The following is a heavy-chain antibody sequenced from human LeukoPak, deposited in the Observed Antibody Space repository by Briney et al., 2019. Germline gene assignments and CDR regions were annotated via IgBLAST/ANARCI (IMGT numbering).Heavy chain of an antibody. CDR1: GFTFSSYD. Sequence: GGSLRLSCAASGFTFSSYDMSWVRQAPGKGLEWVSGIEWNGGRREYADSVKGRFTISRDNAKNSLYLQMKNLRAEDTALYYCASVPDDASGNSRYYFKTWGQGTLVTVSS. V-gene: IGHV3-20*04. CDR2: IEWNGGRR. CDR3: ASVPDDASGNSRYYFKT. D-gene: IGHD3-22*01. J-gene: IGHJ4*02.